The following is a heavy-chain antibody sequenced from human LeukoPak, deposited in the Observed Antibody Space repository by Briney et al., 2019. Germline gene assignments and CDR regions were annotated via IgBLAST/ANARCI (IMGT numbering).Heavy chain of an antibody. J-gene: IGHJ4*02. Sequence: PSGTLSLTCAVSGGSISSSNWWSWVRQAPGKGLEWVSTISGSGGSTYYADSVKGRFTISRDNSKNTLYLQMNSLRAEDTAVYYCAKVTPYGVVTADLDFDYWGQGTLVTVSS. CDR1: GGSISSSN. V-gene: IGHV3-23*01. CDR3: AKVTPYGVVTADLDFDY. CDR2: ISGSGGST. D-gene: IGHD2-21*02.